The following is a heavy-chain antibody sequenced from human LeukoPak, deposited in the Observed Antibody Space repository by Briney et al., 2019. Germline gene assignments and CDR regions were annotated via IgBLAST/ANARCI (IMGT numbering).Heavy chain of an antibody. CDR3: ARQYCRSTRCYNYFDY. V-gene: IGHV4-59*08. J-gene: IGHJ4*02. CDR2: IYYSGST. Sequence: PWETLSLTCTASGGSISSYYWSWIRQPPGKGLEWIGYIYYSGSTNYNPSLKSRVTISVDTSKNQFSLKLSSVTAADTAVYYCARQYCRSTRCYNYFDYWGQGTLVTVSS. CDR1: GGSISSYY. D-gene: IGHD2-2*02.